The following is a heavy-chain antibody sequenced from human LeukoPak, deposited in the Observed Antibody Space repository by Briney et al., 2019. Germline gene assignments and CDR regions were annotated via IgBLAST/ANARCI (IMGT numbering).Heavy chain of an antibody. CDR2: ITWNSGIM. CDR1: GFTFDDYA. V-gene: IGHV3-9*01. CDR3: AKDVTGTGAFDI. J-gene: IGHJ3*02. Sequence: PGGSLRLSCAASGFTFDDYAMHWVRQGPGKGLEWVSGITWNSGIMGYADSVKGRFTISRDNAKNSLYLQMNSLRAEDTALYYCAKDVTGTGAFDIWGQGTMVTVSS. D-gene: IGHD1-7*01.